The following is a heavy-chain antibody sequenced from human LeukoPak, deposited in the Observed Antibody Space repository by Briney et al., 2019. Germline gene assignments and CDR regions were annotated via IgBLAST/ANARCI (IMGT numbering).Heavy chain of an antibody. J-gene: IGHJ4*02. CDR2: IRYDGSNK. D-gene: IGHD3-22*01. CDR1: GFTLSSYW. V-gene: IGHV3-30*02. Sequence: PGGSLRLSCAASGFTLSSYWMHWVRQAPGKGLEWVAFIRYDGSNKYYADSVKGRFTISRDNSKNTLYLQMNSLRAEDTAVYYCAKDWTVPRDYYDSSGYSDYWGQGTLVTVSS. CDR3: AKDWTVPRDYYDSSGYSDY.